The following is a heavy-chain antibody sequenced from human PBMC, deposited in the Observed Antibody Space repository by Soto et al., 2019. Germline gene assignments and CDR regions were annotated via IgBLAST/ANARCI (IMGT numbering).Heavy chain of an antibody. CDR2: TYYRSKWYN. CDR3: VRQSSSGYYSGMDV. J-gene: IGHJ6*02. CDR1: GDSVSINSVA. V-gene: IGHV6-1*01. D-gene: IGHD6-6*01. Sequence: SQTLSLTCAISGDSVSINSVAWTLIRQSPSRGLEWLGRTYYRSKWYNDYAVSVRSRITIKSDTSKNQFSLQLNSLTPEDTAVYYCVRQSSSGYYSGMDVWGQGTTVTVSS.